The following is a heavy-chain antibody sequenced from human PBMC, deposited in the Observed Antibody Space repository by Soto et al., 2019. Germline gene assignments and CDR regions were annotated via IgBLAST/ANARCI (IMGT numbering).Heavy chain of an antibody. CDR2: IKQDGSAK. V-gene: IGHV3-7*01. CDR3: ARGAYCGSDCHFYFDY. CDR1: GFTFSGYW. J-gene: IGHJ4*02. Sequence: EVQLVESGGPLVQPGGSLRLSCAASGFTFSGYWMSWVRQAPGKGLEWMANIKQDGSAKNYVDSVKGRFIISRDNAKNSLYLQMDSLRAEDTAVYYCARGAYCGSDCHFYFDYWGQGTPVTVSA. D-gene: IGHD2-21*02.